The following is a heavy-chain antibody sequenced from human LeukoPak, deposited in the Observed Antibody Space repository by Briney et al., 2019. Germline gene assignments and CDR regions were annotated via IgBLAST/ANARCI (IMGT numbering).Heavy chain of an antibody. Sequence: ASVKVSCKVSGYTLTELSMHWVRQAPGKGLEWMGGFDPEDGETIYAQKFQGGVTMTEDTSTDTAYMELSSLRSEDTAVYYCATMLRFLEWLYNFQHWGQGTLVTVSS. CDR3: ATMLRFLEWLYNFQH. CDR1: GYTLTELS. CDR2: FDPEDGET. D-gene: IGHD3-3*01. J-gene: IGHJ1*01. V-gene: IGHV1-24*01.